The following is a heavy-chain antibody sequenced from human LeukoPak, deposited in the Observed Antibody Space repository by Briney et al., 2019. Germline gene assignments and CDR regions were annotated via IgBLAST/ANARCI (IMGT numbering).Heavy chain of an antibody. J-gene: IGHJ4*02. CDR1: GDSFIGYF. CDR3: AREANADSSGYYFPYY. V-gene: IGHV4-34*01. Sequence: PAETLSLTCAASGDSFIGYFWTWIRQAPGKGLEWIGDINHSGRTNYNPSLQRRVSISVDTSKNQFSLKLSSVTAADTAVYYCAREANADSSGYYFPYYWGQGTRVTVSS. D-gene: IGHD3-22*01. CDR2: INHSGRT.